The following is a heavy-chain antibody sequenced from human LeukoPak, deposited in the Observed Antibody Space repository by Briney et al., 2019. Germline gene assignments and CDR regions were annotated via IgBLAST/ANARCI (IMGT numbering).Heavy chain of an antibody. CDR3: ARDSSSLDAFDI. J-gene: IGHJ3*02. D-gene: IGHD6-13*01. CDR1: GFTFSSYA. CDR2: ISGSGGST. V-gene: IGHV3-23*01. Sequence: GGSLRLSCAASGFTFSSYAMSWVRQAPGKGLEWVSAISGSGGSTYYADSVKGRFTISRDNSKNTLYLQMNSLRAEDTAVYYCARDSSSLDAFDIWGQGTMVTVSS.